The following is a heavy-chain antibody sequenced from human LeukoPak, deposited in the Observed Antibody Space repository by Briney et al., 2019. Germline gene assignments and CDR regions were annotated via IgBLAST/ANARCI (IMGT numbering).Heavy chain of an antibody. CDR1: GGSFSGYY. CDR2: INHSGST. D-gene: IGHD3-3*01. Sequence: SETLSLTCAVYGGSFSGYYWSWIRQPPGKGLEWIGEINHSGSTNYNPSLKSRVTISVDTSKNQFSLKLSSVTAADTAVYYCARFYYDFWSGYSYFDYWGQGTLVTVSS. J-gene: IGHJ4*02. V-gene: IGHV4-34*01. CDR3: ARFYYDFWSGYSYFDY.